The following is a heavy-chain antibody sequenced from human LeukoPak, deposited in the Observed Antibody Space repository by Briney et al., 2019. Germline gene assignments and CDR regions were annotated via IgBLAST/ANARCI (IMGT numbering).Heavy chain of an antibody. J-gene: IGHJ4*02. V-gene: IGHV3-48*01. Sequence: GGSLRLSCAASGFTFSGYAMNWVRQAPGKGLEWVSYISSSSSTIYYADSVKGRFTISRDNAKNSLYLQMNSLRAEDTAVYYCARGRFLDLYYFDYWGQGTLVTVSS. CDR1: GFTFSGYA. CDR3: ARGRFLDLYYFDY. D-gene: IGHD3-3*01. CDR2: ISSSSSTI.